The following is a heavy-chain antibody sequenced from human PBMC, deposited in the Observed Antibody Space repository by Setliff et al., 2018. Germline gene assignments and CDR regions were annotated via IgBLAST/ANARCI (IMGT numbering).Heavy chain of an antibody. CDR3: ASSRGQLRYSYGPNWFDP. J-gene: IGHJ5*02. D-gene: IGHD5-18*01. CDR1: GGSISGGGYY. V-gene: IGHV4-31*03. Sequence: SETLSLTCTVSGGSISGGGYYWSWIRQHPRKGLEWIGYIYYSGSTNYTPSLKSRVTLSVDTSRNHFSLKLNSVTAADTAVYYCASSRGQLRYSYGPNWFDPWGQGTLVTVSS. CDR2: IYYSGST.